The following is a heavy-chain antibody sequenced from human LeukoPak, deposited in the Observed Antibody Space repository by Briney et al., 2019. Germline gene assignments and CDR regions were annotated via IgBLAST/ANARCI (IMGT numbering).Heavy chain of an antibody. D-gene: IGHD6-19*01. V-gene: IGHV3-74*01. CDR3: AREGSSGWYCDY. Sequence: GGSLRLSCAASGFNFASNWKHWVRQTPGKGLVWVSRINSGGSGTSYADSVEGRFTISRDNAKNTLYLQMNSLRVEDTAVYYCAREGSSGWYCDYWGQGTLVTVSS. J-gene: IGHJ4*02. CDR1: GFNFASNW. CDR2: INSGGSGT.